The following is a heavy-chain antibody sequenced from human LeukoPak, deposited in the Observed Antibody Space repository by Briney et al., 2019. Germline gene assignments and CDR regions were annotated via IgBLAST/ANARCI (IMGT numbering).Heavy chain of an antibody. CDR3: ATFRWGVGFEY. CDR2: IHHSGST. Sequence: SENLSLTCAVYGGSFSGSFSDYYWTCIRQTPGKGLEWIGEIHHSGSTNYNPSLKSRVTISVDTSKNQFSLKLNSLTAADTAVYYCATFRWGVGFEYWGQGTLATVSS. D-gene: IGHD3-16*01. CDR1: GGSFSGSFSDYY. J-gene: IGHJ4*02. V-gene: IGHV4-34*01.